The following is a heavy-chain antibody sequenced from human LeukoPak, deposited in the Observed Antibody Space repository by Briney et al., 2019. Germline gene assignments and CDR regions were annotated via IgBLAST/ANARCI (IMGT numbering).Heavy chain of an antibody. D-gene: IGHD6-19*01. J-gene: IGHJ4*02. CDR3: AKDKAVAAYFDY. Sequence: GRSLRLSCAASGFTFSSYAMHWVRQAPGKGLEWVSLISWDGGSTYYADSVKGRFTISRDNSKNSLYLQMNSLRTEDTALYYCAKDKAVAAYFDYWGQGTLVTVSS. V-gene: IGHV3-43*01. CDR1: GFTFSSYA. CDR2: ISWDGGST.